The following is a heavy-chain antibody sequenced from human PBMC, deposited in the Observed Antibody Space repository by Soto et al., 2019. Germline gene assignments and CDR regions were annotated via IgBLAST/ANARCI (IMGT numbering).Heavy chain of an antibody. V-gene: IGHV1-3*01. CDR3: ARIILVVTSLDY. D-gene: IGHD2-21*02. Sequence: ASVKVSCKASGYTFTSYAMHWVRQAPGQRLEWMGWINAGNGNTKYSQKFQGRVTITRDTSASTAYMELSSLRSEDTAVYYCARIILVVTSLDYWGQGTLVTVS. CDR1: GYTFTSYA. CDR2: INAGNGNT. J-gene: IGHJ4*02.